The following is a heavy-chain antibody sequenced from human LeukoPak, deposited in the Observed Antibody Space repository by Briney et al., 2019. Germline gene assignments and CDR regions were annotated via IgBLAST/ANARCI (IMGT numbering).Heavy chain of an antibody. D-gene: IGHD3-22*01. CDR3: ARGPYYYDSSGYRYYYYYGMDV. V-gene: IGHV3-30-3*01. Sequence: PGGSLRLSCAASGFTFSSYAMHWVRQAPGKGLEWVAVISYDGSNKYYADSVKGRFTISRDNSKNTLYLQMNSLRAEDTAVYYCARGPYYYDSSGYRYYYYYGMDVWGQGTTVTVSS. J-gene: IGHJ6*02. CDR1: GFTFSSYA. CDR2: ISYDGSNK.